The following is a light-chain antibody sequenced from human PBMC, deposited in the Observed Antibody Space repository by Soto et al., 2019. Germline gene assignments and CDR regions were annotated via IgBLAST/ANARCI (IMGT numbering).Light chain of an antibody. J-gene: IGKJ1*01. CDR2: GAS. CDR3: QQYGSSPPK. CDR1: QSVSSSY. Sequence: EIVLTQSPGTLSLSAGERATLSCRASQSVSSSYLAWCQQKPGQAPRLLIYGASSRATGIPDRFSGSGSGTDFTLTISRLEPEDFAVYYCQQYGSSPPKFGQGTKGDI. V-gene: IGKV3-20*01.